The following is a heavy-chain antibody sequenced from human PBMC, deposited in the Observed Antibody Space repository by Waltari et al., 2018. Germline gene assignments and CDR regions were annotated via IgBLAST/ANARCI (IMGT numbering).Heavy chain of an antibody. CDR2: IYYSGST. V-gene: IGHV4-59*11. D-gene: IGHD4-17*01. Sequence: QVQLQESGSGLVKPSETLSPTCTVYGGSISSHYWTWILQRPGKGLEWIGYIYYSGSTNYNPSLKSRVTISVDTSKNQFSLKLSSVTAADTAVYYCARDHYGDYSNWFDPWGQGTLVTVSS. J-gene: IGHJ5*02. CDR3: ARDHYGDYSNWFDP. CDR1: GGSISSHY.